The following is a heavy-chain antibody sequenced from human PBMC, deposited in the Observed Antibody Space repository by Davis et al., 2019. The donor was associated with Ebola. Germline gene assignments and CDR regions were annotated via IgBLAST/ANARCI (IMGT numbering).Heavy chain of an antibody. CDR1: GGSISSSSYY. V-gene: IGHV4-39*07. D-gene: IGHD3-16*01. J-gene: IGHJ6*02. CDR2: INHSGST. CDR3: ARVGYYYYGMDV. Sequence: SETLSLTCTVSGGSISSSSYYWSWIRQPPGKGLEWIGDINHSGSTNYNPSLKSRVTISVDTSKNQFSLKLSSVTAADTAVYYCARVGYYYYGMDVWGQGTTVTVSS.